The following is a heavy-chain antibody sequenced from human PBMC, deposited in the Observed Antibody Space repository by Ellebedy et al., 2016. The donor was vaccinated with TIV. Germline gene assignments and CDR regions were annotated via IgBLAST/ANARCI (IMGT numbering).Heavy chain of an antibody. J-gene: IGHJ5*02. Sequence: ASVKVSCXASGYTFTSYGISWVRQAPGQGLEWMGWISAYNGNTNYAQKLQGRVTMTTDTSTSTAYMELRSLRSDDTAVYYCARGGVVVAAENWFDPWGQGTLVTVSS. CDR2: ISAYNGNT. CDR3: ARGGVVVAAENWFDP. V-gene: IGHV1-18*01. D-gene: IGHD2-15*01. CDR1: GYTFTSYG.